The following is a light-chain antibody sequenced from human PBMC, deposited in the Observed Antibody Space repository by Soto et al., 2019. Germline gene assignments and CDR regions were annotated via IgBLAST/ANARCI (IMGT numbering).Light chain of an antibody. V-gene: IGLV2-14*01. Sequence: QSVLTQPASVSGSPGQSITISCTGTSSDVGDYAYVSWYLQHPGKGPKLMIYEVSNRTSGVSNRFSGSKSGNTASLTISGLQAEDETEYFCSSYKRTSRVYVFGTGTKGTVL. J-gene: IGLJ1*01. CDR3: SSYKRTSRVYV. CDR1: SSDVGDYAY. CDR2: EVS.